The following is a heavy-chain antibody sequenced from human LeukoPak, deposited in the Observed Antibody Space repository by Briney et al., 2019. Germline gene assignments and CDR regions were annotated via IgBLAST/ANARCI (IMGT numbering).Heavy chain of an antibody. Sequence: PGGSLRLSCAASGFTFSDYYMSGIRQAPGKGLEWVSYISSSGSTIYYADSVKGRFTISRDNAKNSLYLQMNSLRAEDTAVYYCASTLDVAAAGNFDYWGQGTLVTVSS. CDR3: ASTLDVAAAGNFDY. CDR1: GFTFSDYY. J-gene: IGHJ4*02. CDR2: ISSSGSTI. D-gene: IGHD6-13*01. V-gene: IGHV3-11*01.